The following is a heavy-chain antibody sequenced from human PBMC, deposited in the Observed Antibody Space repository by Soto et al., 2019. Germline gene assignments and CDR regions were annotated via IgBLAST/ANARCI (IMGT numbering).Heavy chain of an antibody. V-gene: IGHV3-33*01. CDR3: ARLYSSSWSTEGGPFDY. J-gene: IGHJ4*02. D-gene: IGHD6-13*01. CDR1: GFTFSSYG. Sequence: QVQLVESGGGVVQPGRSLRLSCAASGFTFSSYGMHWVRQAPGKGLEWVAVIWYDGSNKYYADSVKGRFTISRDNSKNSLVLQMNSLRAEDTAVYYCARLYSSSWSTEGGPFDYWGRGTLVTVSS. CDR2: IWYDGSNK.